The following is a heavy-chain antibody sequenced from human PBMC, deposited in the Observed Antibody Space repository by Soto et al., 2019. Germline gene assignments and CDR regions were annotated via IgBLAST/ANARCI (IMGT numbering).Heavy chain of an antibody. CDR2: ISYDGSEK. Sequence: PGGSLRLSCAASGFTFSSYGMHWVRQAPGKGLEWAAVISYDGSEKYYVDSVKGRFTISRDNSKNTLYLQMNSLRVEDTAVYYCAKDIYSYGWAPDYWGQGTLVTVSS. D-gene: IGHD6-19*01. V-gene: IGHV3-30*18. CDR1: GFTFSSYG. CDR3: AKDIYSYGWAPDY. J-gene: IGHJ4*02.